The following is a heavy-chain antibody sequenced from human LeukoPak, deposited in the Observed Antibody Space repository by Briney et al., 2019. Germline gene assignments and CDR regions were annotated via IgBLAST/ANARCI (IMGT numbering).Heavy chain of an antibody. V-gene: IGHV3-7*01. CDR1: GFTFSSYW. J-gene: IGHJ6*02. CDR3: ASLVGALGV. Sequence: GGSLRLSCTASGFTFSSYWVTWVRQAPGKGLEWVANIKQDGSKKNYVDSVKGRFTISRDNAKNSLYLQMNSLRAEDTAVYYCASLVGALGVWGQGTTVTVSS. D-gene: IGHD1-26*01. CDR2: IKQDGSKK.